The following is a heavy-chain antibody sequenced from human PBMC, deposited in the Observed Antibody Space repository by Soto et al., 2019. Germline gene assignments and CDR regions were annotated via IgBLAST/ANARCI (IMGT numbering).Heavy chain of an antibody. Sequence: PGGSLRLSCAASGFTFSNAWMNWVRQAPGKGLMWVSRINSDGSTTNYADSVKGRFTISRDNAKKTLYLQMNSLRVDDTAVYYCARDSSPYYDFWSGFYTYFDYWGQGALVTVSS. CDR3: ARDSSPYYDFWSGFYTYFDY. V-gene: IGHV3-74*01. D-gene: IGHD3-3*01. J-gene: IGHJ4*02. CDR2: INSDGSTT. CDR1: GFTFSNAW.